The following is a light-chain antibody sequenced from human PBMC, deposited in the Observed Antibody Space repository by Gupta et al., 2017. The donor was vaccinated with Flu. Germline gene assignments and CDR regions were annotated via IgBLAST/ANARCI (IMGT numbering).Light chain of an antibody. CDR1: GIGLKI. V-gene: IGLV3-21*02. CDR3: QVWHGDRDSLV. CDR2: DDS. Sequence: SYVLTQTPSMSVAPGQTARITCAGDGIGLKIVHWYRQKPGQAPVLVFHDDSVRASGIPDRFSGSNSANMAALTISRVAAGDEADYCCQVWHGDRDSLVFGGGTKLTVL. J-gene: IGLJ2*01.